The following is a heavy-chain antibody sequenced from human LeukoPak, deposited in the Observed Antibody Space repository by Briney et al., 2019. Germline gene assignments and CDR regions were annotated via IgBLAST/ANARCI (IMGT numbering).Heavy chain of an antibody. Sequence: SETLSLTCTVSGVSISSSSYYWGWIRQPPGKGLEWIGSIYYSGSTYYNPSLKSRVTISVDTSKNQFSLKLSSVTAADTAVYYCARSLSSGWIPGYWGQGTLVTVSS. J-gene: IGHJ4*02. D-gene: IGHD6-19*01. CDR2: IYYSGST. CDR3: ARSLSSGWIPGY. CDR1: GVSISSSSYY. V-gene: IGHV4-39*07.